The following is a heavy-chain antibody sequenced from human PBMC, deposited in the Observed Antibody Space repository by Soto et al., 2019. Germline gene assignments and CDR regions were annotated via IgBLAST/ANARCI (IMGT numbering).Heavy chain of an antibody. CDR1: GYTLTELS. D-gene: IGHD3-10*01. V-gene: IGHV1-24*01. Sequence: ASVKVSCKVSGYTLTELSMHWVRQAPGKGLEWMGGFDPEDGETIYAQKFQGRVTMTEDTSTDTAYMELSSLRCEDTAVYYCATKAVRVTMVRGVIIMRIWFDPWGQGTLVTVSS. J-gene: IGHJ5*02. CDR3: ATKAVRVTMVRGVIIMRIWFDP. CDR2: FDPEDGET.